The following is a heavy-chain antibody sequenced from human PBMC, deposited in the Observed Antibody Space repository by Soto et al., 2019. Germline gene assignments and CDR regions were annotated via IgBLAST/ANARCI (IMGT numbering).Heavy chain of an antibody. Sequence: GGSLRLSCAASGFTFSSYSMNWVRQAPGKGLEWVSYISSSSSTIYYADSVKGRFTISRDNAKNSLYLQMNSLRDEDTAVYYCARDSSGYYYYYYYHMDVWGKGTTVTVSS. CDR2: ISSSSSTI. V-gene: IGHV3-48*02. J-gene: IGHJ6*03. CDR1: GFTFSSYS. D-gene: IGHD3-22*01. CDR3: ARDSSGYYYYYYYHMDV.